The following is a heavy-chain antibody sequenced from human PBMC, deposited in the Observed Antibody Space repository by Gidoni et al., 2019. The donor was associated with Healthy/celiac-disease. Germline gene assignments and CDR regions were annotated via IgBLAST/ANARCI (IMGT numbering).Heavy chain of an antibody. Sequence: QVQLQQWGAGRLKPSETLSLTCAVYGGSFSGYYWSWIRQPPGKGLEWIGEINHSGSTNYHPSLKSRVTISVDTSKNQFSLKLSSVTAADTAVYYCARNRLVTTVPDYWGQGTLVTVSS. J-gene: IGHJ4*02. V-gene: IGHV4-34*01. D-gene: IGHD4-17*01. CDR2: INHSGST. CDR1: GGSFSGYY. CDR3: ARNRLVTTVPDY.